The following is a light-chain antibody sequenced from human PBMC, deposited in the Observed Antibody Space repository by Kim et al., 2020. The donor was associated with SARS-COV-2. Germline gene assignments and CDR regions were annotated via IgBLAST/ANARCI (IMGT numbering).Light chain of an antibody. CDR2: ENK. CDR3: QSYENTNHVI. J-gene: IGLJ2*01. CDR1: SGFIATNY. Sequence: LTQPHSVSGSPGETVIISCTRSSGFIATNYVQWYQQRPGSAPTSVIYENKERPSGVPDRFSGSVDSSSNSASLTISGLKTEEEADYYCQSYENTNHVIFGGGTQLTVL. V-gene: IGLV6-57*04.